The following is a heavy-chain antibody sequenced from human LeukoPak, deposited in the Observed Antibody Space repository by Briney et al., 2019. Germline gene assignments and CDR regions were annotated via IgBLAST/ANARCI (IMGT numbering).Heavy chain of an antibody. CDR2: ISVSGGTT. Sequence: PGGSLRLSCAASGFTFSVYAMSWVRQAPGKGLEWVSAISVSGGTTYYADSVKGRFTISRDNSKNTLYLQASSLRAEDTAVYYCAKEPREYCSSTSCPNWIDAWGQGTLVTVSS. CDR3: AKEPREYCSSTSCPNWIDA. D-gene: IGHD2-2*01. CDR1: GFTFSVYA. V-gene: IGHV3-23*01. J-gene: IGHJ5*02.